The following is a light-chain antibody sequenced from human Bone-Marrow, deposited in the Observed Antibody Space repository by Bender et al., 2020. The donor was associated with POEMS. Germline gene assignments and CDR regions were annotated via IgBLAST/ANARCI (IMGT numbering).Light chain of an antibody. J-gene: IGLJ3*02. Sequence: QSVLTQPPSASGTPGQSVTFSCSGTSSTSGNNAANWYQHVPGTAPKLLIYSNNQRPSGVPDRFSASTSGTSASLAISGLHSDDEADYYCSSWDDSLNGWVCGGGTKLTVL. V-gene: IGLV1-44*01. CDR3: SSWDDSLNGWV. CDR2: SNN. CDR1: SSTSGNNA.